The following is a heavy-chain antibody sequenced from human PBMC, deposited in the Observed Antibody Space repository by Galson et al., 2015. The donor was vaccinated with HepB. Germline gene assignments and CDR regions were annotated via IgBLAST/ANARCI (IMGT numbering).Heavy chain of an antibody. J-gene: IGHJ5*02. CDR2: ISGYNAKT. V-gene: IGHV1-18*01. D-gene: IGHD5-12*01. CDR3: ARARYSASAPDH. Sequence: QSGAEVKKPGESLKISCKASGYAFTTFGISWVRQAPEHGLEWVGWISGYNAKTYYAQNLQGRVTMTTDTSTTTFYMEVRSLRSDDTAIYYCARARYSASAPDHWGQGTLVTVSS. CDR1: GYAFTTFG.